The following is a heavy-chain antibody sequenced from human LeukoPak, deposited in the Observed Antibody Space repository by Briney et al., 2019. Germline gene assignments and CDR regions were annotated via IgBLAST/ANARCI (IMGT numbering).Heavy chain of an antibody. CDR1: GFTFSSYW. V-gene: IGHV3-74*01. D-gene: IGHD5-24*01. CDR3: ARRIQGMAPYNFDS. J-gene: IGHJ4*02. CDR2: INSDGGST. Sequence: PGGSLRLSCTASGFTFSSYWMHWVRQAPGKGLVWVSRINSDGGSTSYADSVKGRFTISRDNAKNTLYLQMNSLRAEDTAVYYCARRIQGMAPYNFDSWGQGTLVTASS.